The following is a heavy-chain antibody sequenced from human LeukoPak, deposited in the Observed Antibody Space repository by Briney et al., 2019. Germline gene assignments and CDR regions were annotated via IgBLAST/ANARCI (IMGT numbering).Heavy chain of an antibody. CDR1: GFTFGDYA. J-gene: IGHJ4*02. V-gene: IGHV3-11*06. CDR2: ISSSSSYT. D-gene: IGHD5-18*01. Sequence: PGGSLRLSCKPSGFTFGDYAMSWVRQAPGKGLGWVSYISSSSSYTNYADSVKGRFTISRDNAKNSLYLQMNSLRAEDTAVYYCARVGGTETAMVDYWGQGTLVTVSS. CDR3: ARVGGTETAMVDY.